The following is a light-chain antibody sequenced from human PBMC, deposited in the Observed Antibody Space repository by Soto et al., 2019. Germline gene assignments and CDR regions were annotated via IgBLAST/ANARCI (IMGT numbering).Light chain of an antibody. CDR2: ENN. J-gene: IGLJ1*01. CDR3: GTWDSSLSAYV. CDR1: SSDIGRNY. V-gene: IGLV1-51*02. Sequence: QSVLTQPPSVSAAPGQKVTISCSGSSSDIGRNYVSWYQHLPGTAPKLLIYENNKRPSGIPDRLSGSKSGSSATLGITGLQTGDEADYYCGTWDSSLSAYVFGTGTKVTVL.